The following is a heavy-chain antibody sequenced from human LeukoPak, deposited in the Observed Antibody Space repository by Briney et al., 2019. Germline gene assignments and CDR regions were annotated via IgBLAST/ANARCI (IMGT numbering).Heavy chain of an antibody. CDR3: ARAAGQNWFDP. Sequence: SETLSLTCAVYGGSFSGYYWSWIRQPPGKGLEWIGYIYYSGSTNYNPSLKSRVTISVDTSKNQFSLKLSSVTAADTAVYYCARAAGQNWFDPWGQGTLVTVSS. D-gene: IGHD6-13*01. CDR2: IYYSGST. J-gene: IGHJ5*02. V-gene: IGHV4-59*01. CDR1: GGSFSGYY.